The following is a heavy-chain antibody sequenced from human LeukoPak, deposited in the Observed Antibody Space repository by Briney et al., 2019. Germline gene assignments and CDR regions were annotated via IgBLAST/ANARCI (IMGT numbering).Heavy chain of an antibody. D-gene: IGHD3-10*01. CDR3: ARSYGSGPARFDP. J-gene: IGHJ5*02. V-gene: IGHV1-69*13. CDR2: VMPIFGPA. Sequence: SVNVSCKASGGTLSSYAISWVQQDPGQGLEWMGGVMPIFGPANYAQKFQGRVTITADESTSTAYLELSSLRSEDTAVYYCARSYGSGPARFDPWGQGTMVTVSS. CDR1: GGTLSSYA.